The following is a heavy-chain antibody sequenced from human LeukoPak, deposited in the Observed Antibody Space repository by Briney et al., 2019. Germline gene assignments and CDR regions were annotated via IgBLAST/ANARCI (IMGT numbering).Heavy chain of an antibody. D-gene: IGHD3-16*01. CDR1: GYTFTSYG. CDR2: ISAYNGNT. J-gene: IGHJ5*02. CDR3: ARDRRYVWGSGNWFDP. Sequence: ASVKVSCKASGYTFTSYGISWVRQAPGQGLEWMGWISAYNGNTNYAQKLQGRVTMTTDTSTSTAYMELRSLRSDDTAVYYCARDRRYVWGSGNWFDPWGQGTLVTVSS. V-gene: IGHV1-18*01.